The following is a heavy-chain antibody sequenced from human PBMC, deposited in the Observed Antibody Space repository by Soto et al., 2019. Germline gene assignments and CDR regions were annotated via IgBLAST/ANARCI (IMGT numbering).Heavy chain of an antibody. CDR3: AREAHYYYYGMDV. CDR1: GFTFSTSW. J-gene: IGHJ6*02. V-gene: IGHV3-74*01. Sequence: PGGALRLSCAASGFTFSTSWMHWVRQAPGKGLVWVSRINSDGSNKYYADSVKGRFTISRDNSKNTLYLQMNSLRAEDTAVYYCAREAHYYYYGMDVWGQGTTVTVSS. CDR2: INSDGSNK.